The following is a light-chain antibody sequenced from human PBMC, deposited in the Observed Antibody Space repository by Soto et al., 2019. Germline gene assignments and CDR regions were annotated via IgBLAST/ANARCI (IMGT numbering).Light chain of an antibody. Sequence: EIVLTHSPATLSLSPGERATLSCRASQSVNSNLAWYQQKPVQAPRLLIFDASNRATGIPARFSGSGSGTDFTLTISSLAPEDFAVYYCQQRSNWPPYTFGQGTKLEIK. CDR3: QQRSNWPPYT. V-gene: IGKV3-11*01. J-gene: IGKJ2*01. CDR1: QSVNSN. CDR2: DAS.